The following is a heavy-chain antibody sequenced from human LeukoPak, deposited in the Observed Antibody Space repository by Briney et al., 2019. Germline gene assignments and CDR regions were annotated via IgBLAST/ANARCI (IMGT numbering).Heavy chain of an antibody. CDR2: ITKQSDYV. Sequence: GGSLRLSCAASGFRLSDFNMNWVRQAPGKGLEWVSSITKQSDYVYYADSVTGRFTISRDNAQNSLFLQMNSLRADDTAVYYCTREDYYYASGHWAQGTLVTVSS. V-gene: IGHV3-21*01. J-gene: IGHJ4*02. CDR3: TREDYYYASGH. D-gene: IGHD3-10*01. CDR1: GFRLSDFN.